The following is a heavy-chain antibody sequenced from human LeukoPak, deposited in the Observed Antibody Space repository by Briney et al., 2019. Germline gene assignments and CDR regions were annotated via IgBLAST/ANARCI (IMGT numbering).Heavy chain of an antibody. D-gene: IGHD6-13*01. V-gene: IGHV3-7*03. CDR1: GFTFSSYW. CDR2: IKQDGSEK. J-gene: IGHJ4*02. Sequence: GGSLRLSCAASGFTFSSYWMSWVRQAPGKGLEWVANIKQDGSEKYYVDSVKGRFTISRDNSKNTLYLQMNSLRAEDTAVYYCANSAAVGTFYWGQGTLVTVSS. CDR3: ANSAAVGTFY.